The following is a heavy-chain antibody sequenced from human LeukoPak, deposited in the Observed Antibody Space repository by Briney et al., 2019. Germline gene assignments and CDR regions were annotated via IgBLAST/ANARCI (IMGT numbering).Heavy chain of an antibody. CDR3: ARGGHYYAVDY. Sequence: GGSLRLSCAASGFTFTSYDMTWVRQAPGRGLEWVSSIRPGGENTYYGDSVKGRFTVSRDNSKNTLYLQMNSLRAEDTAVYYCARGGHYYAVDYWGQGTLVTVSS. D-gene: IGHD3-22*01. J-gene: IGHJ4*02. CDR1: GFTFTSYD. V-gene: IGHV3-23*01. CDR2: IRPGGENT.